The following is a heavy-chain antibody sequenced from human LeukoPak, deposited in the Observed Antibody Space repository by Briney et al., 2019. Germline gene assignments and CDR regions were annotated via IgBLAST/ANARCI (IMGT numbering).Heavy chain of an antibody. D-gene: IGHD4-17*01. V-gene: IGHV1-69*13. Sequence: ASVKVSCKASGGTFISYAISWVRQAPGQGLEWMGGIIPIFGTANYAQKFQGRVTITADESTITAYMELSSLRSEDTAVYYCARDVGMTTVTRFDYWGQGTLVTVSS. CDR2: IIPIFGTA. CDR1: GGTFISYA. CDR3: ARDVGMTTVTRFDY. J-gene: IGHJ4*02.